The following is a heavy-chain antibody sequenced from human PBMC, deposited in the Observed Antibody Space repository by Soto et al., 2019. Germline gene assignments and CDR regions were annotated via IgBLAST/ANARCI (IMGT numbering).Heavy chain of an antibody. D-gene: IGHD5-18*01. CDR2: TYYRSKWYN. CDR3: ARGAADTAMVDS. J-gene: IGHJ4*02. CDR1: GDSVSSNSAA. Sequence: PSQTLSLTCAISGDSVSSNSAAWNWIRQSPSRGLEWLGRTYYRSKWYNDYAVSVKSRITINPDTSKSQFSLQLTSVTAADTAVYYCARGAADTAMVDSWGQGTLVTVSS. V-gene: IGHV6-1*01.